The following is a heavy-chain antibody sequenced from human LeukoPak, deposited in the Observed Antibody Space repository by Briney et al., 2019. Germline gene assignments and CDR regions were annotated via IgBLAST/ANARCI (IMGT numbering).Heavy chain of an antibody. CDR2: IYYSGST. Sequence: KASDTLSHTRTVSGGSISSYYWSWIRQPPGKGLEWIGYIYYSGSTNYNPSLKSRVTMSVDTSKNQFSLKLSSVTAADTAMYYCARDRYYDSSGYSYYFDYWGQGTLVTVSS. V-gene: IGHV4-59*01. CDR1: GGSISSYY. D-gene: IGHD3-22*01. CDR3: ARDRYYDSSGYSYYFDY. J-gene: IGHJ4*02.